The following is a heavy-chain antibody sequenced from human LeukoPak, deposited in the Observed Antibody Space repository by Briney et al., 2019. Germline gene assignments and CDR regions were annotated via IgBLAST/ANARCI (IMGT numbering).Heavy chain of an antibody. J-gene: IGHJ4*02. V-gene: IGHV3-30*03. D-gene: IGHD6-19*01. CDR3: AGYSSGWYFYFDY. CDR1: GFTFSSYG. CDR2: ISYDGSNK. Sequence: GGSLRLSCAASGFTFSSYGMHWVRQAPGKGLEWVAVISYDGSNKYYADSVKGRFTISRDNSKNTLYLQMNSLRAEDTAVYYCAGYSSGWYFYFDYWGQGTLVTVSS.